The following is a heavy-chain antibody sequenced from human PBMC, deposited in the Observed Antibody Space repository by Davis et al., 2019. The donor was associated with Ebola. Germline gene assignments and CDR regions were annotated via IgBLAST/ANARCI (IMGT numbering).Heavy chain of an antibody. D-gene: IGHD5-12*01. Sequence: GESLKISCAASGFTFSSYSMNWVRQAPGKGLEWVSYISSSSSTIYYADSVKGRFTISRDNAKNSLYLQMNSLRDEDTAVYYCAREKWMTYYYYGMDVWGQGTTVTVSS. CDR3: AREKWMTYYYYGMDV. CDR1: GFTFSSYS. CDR2: ISSSSSTI. V-gene: IGHV3-48*02. J-gene: IGHJ6*02.